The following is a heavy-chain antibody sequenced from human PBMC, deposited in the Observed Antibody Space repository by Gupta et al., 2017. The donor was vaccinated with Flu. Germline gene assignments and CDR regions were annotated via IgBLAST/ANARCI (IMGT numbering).Heavy chain of an antibody. V-gene: IGHV4-4*07. J-gene: IGHJ6*02. CDR1: GGSISSYY. CDR2: IYTSGST. Sequence: QVQLQESGPGLVKPSETLSLTCTVSGGSISSYYWSWIRQPAGKGLEWIGRIYTSGSTNYNPSLKRRVTMSVDTSKNQFSLKLSSVTAADTAVYYCARDGDGGVAGISYYYGMDVWGQGTTVTVSS. CDR3: ARDGDGGVAGISYYYGMDV. D-gene: IGHD6-19*01.